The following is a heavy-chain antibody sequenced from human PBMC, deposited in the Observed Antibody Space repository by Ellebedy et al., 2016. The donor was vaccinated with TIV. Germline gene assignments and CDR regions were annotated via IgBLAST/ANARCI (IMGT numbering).Heavy chain of an antibody. Sequence: MPSETLSLTCTVSGYSISSGYYWGWIRQPPGKGLEWIGSIYHSGITYYNPSLKSRLTISVDTSKNQFSLKLSSVTAADTAVYFCARDPDSGSDPGTFDIWGQGTMVTVSS. D-gene: IGHD1-26*01. CDR2: IYHSGIT. CDR3: ARDPDSGSDPGTFDI. CDR1: GYSISSGYY. J-gene: IGHJ3*02. V-gene: IGHV4-38-2*02.